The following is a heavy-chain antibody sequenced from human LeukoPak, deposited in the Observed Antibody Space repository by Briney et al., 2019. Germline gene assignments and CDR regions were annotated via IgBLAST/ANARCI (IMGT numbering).Heavy chain of an antibody. CDR3: ARYRSVTTGKRFFDY. J-gene: IGHJ4*02. CDR1: GFTVSSNE. V-gene: IGHV3-23*01. D-gene: IGHD4-17*01. Sequence: GGSPRLSCAASGFTVSSNEMSWVRQAPGKGLEWVSGISGGGGSIHYADSVKGRFTISRDNSMNTLYLQMDSLRGEDTAVYYCARYRSVTTGKRFFDYWGQGTLVTVSS. CDR2: ISGGGGSI.